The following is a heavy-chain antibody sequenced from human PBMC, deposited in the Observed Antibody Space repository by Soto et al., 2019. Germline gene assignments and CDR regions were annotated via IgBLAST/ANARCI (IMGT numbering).Heavy chain of an antibody. CDR3: ARETSPLRNYYYGMDI. V-gene: IGHV3-33*08. J-gene: IGHJ6*02. CDR2: IWYDGSNK. Sequence: PLGSMRLSCAAAGFTFRNYGMHWIRQAPGKGLEWVAVIWYDGSNKYYADSVKGRFTISRDNSKNTLYLQMNSLRAEDTAVYYCARETSPLRNYYYGMDIWGQGTTVTVSS. CDR1: GFTFRNYG.